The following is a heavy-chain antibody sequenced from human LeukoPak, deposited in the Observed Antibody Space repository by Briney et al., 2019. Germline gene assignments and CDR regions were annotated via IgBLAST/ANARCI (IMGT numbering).Heavy chain of an antibody. J-gene: IGHJ4*02. CDR2: IFVSSGRT. Sequence: GGSLRLTCAASGFTFSRNAMSWVRQAPGKGLEWVSTIFVSSGRTYYADSVKGRFTISRDNSKNTLYLQMNSLRAEDTAVYYCAKDAQTGYSSGWYGVYFDYWGQGTLVTVSS. CDR1: GFTFSRNA. D-gene: IGHD6-19*01. CDR3: AKDAQTGYSSGWYGVYFDY. V-gene: IGHV3-23*01.